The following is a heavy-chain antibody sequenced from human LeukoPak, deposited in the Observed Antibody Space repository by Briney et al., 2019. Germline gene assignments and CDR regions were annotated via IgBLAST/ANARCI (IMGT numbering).Heavy chain of an antibody. CDR3: TRDGHYYGSGSQNTLIDY. V-gene: IGHV3-21*01. CDR1: GFIFSSYS. J-gene: IGHJ4*02. Sequence: GGSLRLSCAASGFIFSSYSMNWVRQAPGKGLEWVSCISSSTDYIYYADSVKGRFTISRDNAKNSLYLQMNSLRGEDTAVYYCTRDGHYYGSGSQNTLIDYWGQGTLVTVSS. CDR2: ISSSTDYI. D-gene: IGHD3-10*01.